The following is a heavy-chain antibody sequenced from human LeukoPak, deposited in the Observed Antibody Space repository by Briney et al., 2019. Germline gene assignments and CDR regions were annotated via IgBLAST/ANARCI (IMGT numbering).Heavy chain of an antibody. D-gene: IGHD5-18*01. J-gene: IGHJ4*02. CDR1: GGSISGYY. V-gene: IGHV4-34*01. Sequence: SETLSLTCTVSGGSISGYYWSWIRQPPGKGLEWIGEINHSGSTNYNPSLKSRVTISVDTSKNQFPLKLSSVTAADTAVYYCARGIQLWPMSGTYFDYWGQGTLVTVSS. CDR2: INHSGST. CDR3: ARGIQLWPMSGTYFDY.